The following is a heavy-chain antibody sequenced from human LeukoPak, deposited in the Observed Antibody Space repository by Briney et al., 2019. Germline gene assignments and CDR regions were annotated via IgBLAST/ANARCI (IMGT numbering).Heavy chain of an antibody. CDR3: ARVGGGNHNNWFDP. J-gene: IGHJ5*02. D-gene: IGHD4-23*01. CDR1: GGTFSSYA. Sequence: SVKVSCKASGGTFSSYAISWVRQAPGQGLEWMGGIIPIFGTANYAQRFQGRVTITADESTSTAYMELSSLRSEDTAVYYCARVGGGNHNNWFDPWGQGTLVTVSS. CDR2: IIPIFGTA. V-gene: IGHV1-69*13.